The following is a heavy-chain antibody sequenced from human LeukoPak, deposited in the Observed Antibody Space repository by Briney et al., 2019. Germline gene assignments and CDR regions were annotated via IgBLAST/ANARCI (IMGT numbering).Heavy chain of an antibody. D-gene: IGHD2-15*01. CDR1: GGTFSSYA. CDR2: IIPIFGTA. V-gene: IGHV1-69*06. Sequence: VASVKVSCKASGGTFSSYAISWVRQAPGQGLEWMGGIIPIFGTANYAQKFQGRVTITADKSTSTAYMELSSLRSEDTAVYYCARVGGPLGYCSGGSCPNWFDPWGQGTLDTVSS. J-gene: IGHJ5*02. CDR3: ARVGGPLGYCSGGSCPNWFDP.